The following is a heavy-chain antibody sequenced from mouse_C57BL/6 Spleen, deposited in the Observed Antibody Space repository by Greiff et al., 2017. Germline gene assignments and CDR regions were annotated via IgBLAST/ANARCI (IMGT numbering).Heavy chain of an antibody. Sequence: EVKLVEPGGDLVKPGGSLKLSCAASGFTFSSYGMSWVRQTPDKRLEWVATISSGGSYTYYPDSVKGRFTISRDNAKNTLYLQMSSLKSEDSAMYYCSSYGSSYWVAYWGQATLVSVSA. V-gene: IGHV5-6*01. CDR1: GFTFSSYG. CDR2: ISSGGSYT. D-gene: IGHD1-1*01. J-gene: IGHJ3*01. CDR3: SSYGSSYWVAY.